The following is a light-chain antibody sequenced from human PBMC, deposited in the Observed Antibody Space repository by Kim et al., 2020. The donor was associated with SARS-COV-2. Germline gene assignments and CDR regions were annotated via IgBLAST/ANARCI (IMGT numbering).Light chain of an antibody. J-gene: IGKJ1*01. CDR2: DAS. CDR1: QSISTF. CDR3: QQRYSWPRT. V-gene: IGKV3-11*01. Sequence: LIPGETATPSGRAGQSISTFLAWYQQRLGQAPRLLIYDASTRAAGVPARFSGSGSVTYFTLTISSLEPDDFATYYCQQRYSWPRTFGQGTKVDIK.